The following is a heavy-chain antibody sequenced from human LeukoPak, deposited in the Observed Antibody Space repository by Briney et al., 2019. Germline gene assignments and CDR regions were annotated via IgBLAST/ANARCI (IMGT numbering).Heavy chain of an antibody. CDR3: AKSKVPYYYGMDV. CDR2: ISYDGSNK. CDR1: GFTFSSYG. V-gene: IGHV3-30*18. Sequence: GSLRLSCAASGFTFSSYGMHWVRQAPGKGLEWVAVISYDGSNKYYADSVKGRFTISRDNSKNTLYLQMNSLRAEDTAVYYCAKSKVPYYYGMDVWGQGTTVTVSS. J-gene: IGHJ6*02.